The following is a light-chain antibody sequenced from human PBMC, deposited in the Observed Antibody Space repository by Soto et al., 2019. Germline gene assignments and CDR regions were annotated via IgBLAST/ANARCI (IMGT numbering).Light chain of an antibody. CDR1: QSVSSN. V-gene: IGKV3D-15*01. CDR3: QQYNNWRT. J-gene: IGKJ1*01. Sequence: EKVMTQSPATLSVSPGERATLSCRASQSVSSNLAWYQQKPGQAPRLLIYDASNTVTGIPARFSGSGSGTDFTLTISSLEPEDFAVYYCQQYNNWRTFGQATKV. CDR2: DAS.